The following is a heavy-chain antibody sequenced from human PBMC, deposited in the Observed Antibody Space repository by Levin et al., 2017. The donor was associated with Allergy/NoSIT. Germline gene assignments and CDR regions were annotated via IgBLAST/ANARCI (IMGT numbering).Heavy chain of an antibody. D-gene: IGHD3-10*01. V-gene: IGHV3-33*01. J-gene: IGHJ4*02. Sequence: GGSLRLSCAASGFTFSSYGMHWVRQAPGKGLEWVAVIWYDGSNKYYADSVKGRFTISRDNSKNTLYLQMNSLRAEDTAVYYCATEWYYYGSGILDYWGQGTLVTVSS. CDR2: IWYDGSNK. CDR1: GFTFSSYG. CDR3: ATEWYYYGSGILDY.